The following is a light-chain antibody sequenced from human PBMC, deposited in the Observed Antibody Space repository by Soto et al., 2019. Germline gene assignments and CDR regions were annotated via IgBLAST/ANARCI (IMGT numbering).Light chain of an antibody. CDR2: GAS. Sequence: EIVLTQSPGTLSLSPGEGATLSCRASQSVSSTYLAWYQQKPGQAPRLLIYGASSRATGIPDRFSGSGSGTDFTLTISRLEPEDFAVYYCQHYGDSRGTFGGGTKVEIK. V-gene: IGKV3-20*01. CDR3: QHYGDSRGT. CDR1: QSVSSTY. J-gene: IGKJ4*01.